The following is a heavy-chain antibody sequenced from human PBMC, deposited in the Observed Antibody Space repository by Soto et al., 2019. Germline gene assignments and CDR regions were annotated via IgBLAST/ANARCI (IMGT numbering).Heavy chain of an antibody. V-gene: IGHV3-33*01. J-gene: IGHJ5*02. Sequence: SGGSLRLSCAASGFTFSSYGMHWVRQAPGKGLEWVAVIWYDGSNKYYADSVKGRFTISRDNSKNTLYLQMNSLRAEDTAVYYCARAVIAATNWFDPWGQGTLVTVSS. CDR1: GFTFSSYG. CDR2: IWYDGSNK. CDR3: ARAVIAATNWFDP. D-gene: IGHD6-13*01.